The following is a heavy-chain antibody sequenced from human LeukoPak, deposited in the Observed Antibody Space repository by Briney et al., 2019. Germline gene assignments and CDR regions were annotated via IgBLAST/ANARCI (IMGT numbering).Heavy chain of an antibody. CDR2: IIPIFSTA. D-gene: IGHD3-22*01. J-gene: IGHJ3*02. V-gene: IGHV1-69*13. CDR1: GGTFSSYA. Sequence: ASVKVSCKASGGTFSSYAINWVRQAPGQGLEWMGGIIPIFSTANYAQKFQGRVTITADESTSTAYMELSSLRSEDTAVYYCARADHYYDSSGYPLGDIWGQGTMVTVSS. CDR3: ARADHYYDSSGYPLGDI.